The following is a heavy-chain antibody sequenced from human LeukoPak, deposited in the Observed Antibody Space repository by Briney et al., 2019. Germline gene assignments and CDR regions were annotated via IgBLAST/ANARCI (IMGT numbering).Heavy chain of an antibody. CDR1: GGSISSYY. V-gene: IGHV4-59*01. J-gene: IGHJ4*02. D-gene: IGHD3-22*01. CDR2: IYYSGST. Sequence: SETLSLTCTVSGGSISSYYWGWIRQPPGKGLEWIGYIYYSGSTNYNPSLKSRVTISVDTSKNQFSLKLSSVTAADTAVYYCARGLYDSSGYYYFDYWGQGTLVTVSS. CDR3: ARGLYDSSGYYYFDY.